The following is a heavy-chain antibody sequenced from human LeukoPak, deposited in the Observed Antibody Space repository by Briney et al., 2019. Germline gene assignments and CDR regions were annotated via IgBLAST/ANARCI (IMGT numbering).Heavy chain of an antibody. Sequence: ASVKVSCKASGYTFTSYYMHWVRQAPGQGLEWMGIINPSGGSTSYAQKFQGRVTMTRDTSTSTVYMELSSLRSEDTAVYYCARVSNYYDSSGYPETFDHWGQGTLVTVSS. J-gene: IGHJ4*02. CDR2: INPSGGST. D-gene: IGHD3-22*01. CDR1: GYTFTSYY. V-gene: IGHV1-46*01. CDR3: ARVSNYYDSSGYPETFDH.